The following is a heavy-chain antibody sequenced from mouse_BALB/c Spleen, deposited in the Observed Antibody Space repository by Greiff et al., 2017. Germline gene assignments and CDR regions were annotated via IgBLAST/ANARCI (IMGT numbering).Heavy chain of an antibody. CDR2: INPSTGYT. J-gene: IGHJ3*01. CDR3: ARDYYGYETWFAY. D-gene: IGHD1-2*01. CDR1: GYTFTSYW. Sequence: VQLQQSGAELAKPGASVKMSCKASGYTFTSYWMHWVKQRPGQGLEWIGYINPSTGYTEYNQKFKDKATLTADKSSSTAYMQLSSLTSEDSAVYYCARDYYGYETWFAYWGQGTLVTVSA. V-gene: IGHV1-7*01.